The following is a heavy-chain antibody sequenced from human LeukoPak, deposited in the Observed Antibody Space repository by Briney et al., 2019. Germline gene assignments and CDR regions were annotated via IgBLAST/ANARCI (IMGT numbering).Heavy chain of an antibody. V-gene: IGHV4-59*01. Sequence: SETLSLTCTVSGGSISSYYWSWIRQPPGKGLEWIGYIYYSGGTNYNPSLKSRVTISVDTSKNQFSLKLSSVTAADTAVYYCARGVKGWYYFDYWGQGTLVTVSS. CDR2: IYYSGGT. CDR3: ARGVKGWYYFDY. J-gene: IGHJ4*02. CDR1: GGSISSYY. D-gene: IGHD3-10*01.